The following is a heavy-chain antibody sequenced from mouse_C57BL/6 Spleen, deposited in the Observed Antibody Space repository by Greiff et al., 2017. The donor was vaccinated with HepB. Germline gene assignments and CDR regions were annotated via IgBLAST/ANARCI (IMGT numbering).Heavy chain of an antibody. J-gene: IGHJ3*01. D-gene: IGHD2-4*01. CDR1: GYSFTGYY. V-gene: IGHV1-42*01. CDR2: INPSTGGT. CDR3: ASDDYDGVAY. Sequence: VQLQQSGPELVKPGASVKISCKASGYSFTGYYMNWVKQSPEKSLEWIGEINPSTGGTTYNQKFKAKATLTVDKSSSTAYMQLKSLTSEDSAVYYCASDDYDGVAYWGQGTLVTVSA.